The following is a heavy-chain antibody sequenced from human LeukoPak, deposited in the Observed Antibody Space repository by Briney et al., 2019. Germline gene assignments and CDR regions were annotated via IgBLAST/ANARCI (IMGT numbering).Heavy chain of an antibody. CDR1: GFTFDDYA. CDR3: ARDLRVYDILTGYYAGYYGMDV. CDR2: ISWNSGSI. J-gene: IGHJ6*02. D-gene: IGHD3-9*01. V-gene: IGHV3-9*01. Sequence: PGRSLRLSCAASGFTFDDYAMHWVRQAPGKGLEWVSGISWNSGSIGYADSVKGRFTISRENAKNSLYLQMNSLRAGDTAVYYCARDLRVYDILTGYYAGYYGMDVWGQGTTVTVSS.